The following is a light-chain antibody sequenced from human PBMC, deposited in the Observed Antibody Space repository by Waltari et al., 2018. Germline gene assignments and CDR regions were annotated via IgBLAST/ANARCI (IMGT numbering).Light chain of an antibody. CDR2: GIN. CDR3: AAWDDSLSPNVV. CDR1: SSNIGSKY. J-gene: IGLJ2*01. Sequence: QSVLTQAPSVSGNPGQRVTVSCSGSSSNIGSKYVYWYQQLQVTAPKLLIYGINQRPSGVPDRFSGSKSVTSASLAISGLRSEDEADYYCAAWDDSLSPNVVFGGGTKLTVL. V-gene: IGLV1-47*01.